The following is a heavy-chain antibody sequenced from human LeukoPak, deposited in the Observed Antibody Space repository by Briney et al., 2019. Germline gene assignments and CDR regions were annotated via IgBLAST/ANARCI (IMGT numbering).Heavy chain of an antibody. D-gene: IGHD3-16*01. V-gene: IGHV4-59*11. J-gene: IGHJ4*02. CDR1: GGSISSHY. CDR3: ARVGDYALKD. CDR2: IYYSGST. Sequence: SETLSLTCTVSGGSISSHYWSWIRQPPGKGLEWIGYIYYSGSTNYNPSLKSRVTISVDTSKNQFSLNLSSVTAADTAVYYCARVGDYALKDWGQGTLVTVSS.